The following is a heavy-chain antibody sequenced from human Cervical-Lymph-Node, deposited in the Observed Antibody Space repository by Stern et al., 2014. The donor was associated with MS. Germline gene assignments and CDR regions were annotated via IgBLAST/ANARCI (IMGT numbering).Heavy chain of an antibody. V-gene: IGHV1-46*01. CDR1: GYNFTNYY. J-gene: IGHJ4*02. CDR3: ARDEMGSDINGYYYGGLDF. D-gene: IGHD3-22*01. Sequence: VQLVESGAEVKKPGASVKVSCKAYGYNFTNYYMHWVRQAPGQGLEWMGTVNPRKGSTSYAQKFQGTVHLELSSLGSEDTAVFYCARDEMGSDINGYYYGGLDFWGQGTLVTVSS. CDR2: VNPRKGST.